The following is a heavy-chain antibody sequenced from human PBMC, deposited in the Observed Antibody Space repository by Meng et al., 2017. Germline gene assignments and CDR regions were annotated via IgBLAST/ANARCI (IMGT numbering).Heavy chain of an antibody. CDR3: ARDLGEKEGFDP. V-gene: IGHV4-38-2*02. CDR2: IYHSGRT. Sequence: GSLRLSCTVSGYSISSGYYWGWIRQPPGKGLEWIGSIYHSGRTYYNPSLKSRVTISVDTSKNQFSLTLSSVTAADTAVYYCARDLGEKEGFDPWGQGTLVTVSS. D-gene: IGHD3-10*01. CDR1: GYSISSGYY. J-gene: IGHJ5*02.